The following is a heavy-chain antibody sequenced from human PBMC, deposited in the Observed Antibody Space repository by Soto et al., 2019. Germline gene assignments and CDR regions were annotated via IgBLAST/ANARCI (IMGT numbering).Heavy chain of an antibody. J-gene: IGHJ5*02. D-gene: IGHD4-17*01. V-gene: IGHV3-48*04. CDR1: GFIFSTYS. CDR2: INSRSTNI. Sequence: GGSLRLSCATYGFIFSTYSINWLRQAPGRGLEWVSYINSRSTNIYYADSVKGRFTISRDNAKSSLYLQMNSLRAEDTAVYYCAREPLRPDSNRFDPWGQGTLVTVSS. CDR3: AREPLRPDSNRFDP.